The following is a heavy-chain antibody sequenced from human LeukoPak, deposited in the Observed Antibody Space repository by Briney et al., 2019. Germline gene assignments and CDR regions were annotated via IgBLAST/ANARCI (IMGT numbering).Heavy chain of an antibody. Sequence: SETLSLTCAVYGGSFSGYYWSWIRQPPGKGLEWIGEINHSGSTNYNPSLKSRVTISVDTSKNQFSLKLSSVTAADTAVYYCAKSLYLNWSGYYLYYYGMDVWGQGTTVTVSS. CDR1: GGSFSGYY. J-gene: IGHJ6*02. CDR2: INHSGST. CDR3: AKSLYLNWSGYYLYYYGMDV. D-gene: IGHD3-3*01. V-gene: IGHV4-34*01.